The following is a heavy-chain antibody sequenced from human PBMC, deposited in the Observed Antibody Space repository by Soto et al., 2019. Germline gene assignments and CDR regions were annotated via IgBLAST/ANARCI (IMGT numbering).Heavy chain of an antibody. CDR2: ISGSGGTA. J-gene: IGHJ4*02. Sequence: EVQLLESGGGSVQPGGSLRLSCAASGFTFSSYAMHWVRRPPGKGLELVSSISGSGGTAYYADSVKGRFSISRDSLVNTLYLQMNSLRAEDTAVYYCAKGRGQNWKFDYWGQGPRVSVSP. D-gene: IGHD1-1*01. CDR1: GFTFSSYA. V-gene: IGHV3-23*01. CDR3: AKGRGQNWKFDY.